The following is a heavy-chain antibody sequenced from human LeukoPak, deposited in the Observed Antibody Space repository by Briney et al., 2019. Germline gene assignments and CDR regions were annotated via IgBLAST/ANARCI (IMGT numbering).Heavy chain of an antibody. CDR1: GYSFTSYG. CDR2: ISAYNGNT. Sequence: GASVKVSCTASGYSFTSYGISWVRQAPGQGLEWMGWISAYNGNTNYAQKLQGRVTMTTDTSTSTAYMELRSLRSDDTAVYYCARDIRGYCSGGSCYPLDYWGQGTLVTVSS. V-gene: IGHV1-18*01. CDR3: ARDIRGYCSGGSCYPLDY. D-gene: IGHD2-15*01. J-gene: IGHJ4*02.